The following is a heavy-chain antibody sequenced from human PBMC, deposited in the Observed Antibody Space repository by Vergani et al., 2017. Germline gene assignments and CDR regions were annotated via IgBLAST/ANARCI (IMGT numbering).Heavy chain of an antibody. CDR2: ISSSGRTI. D-gene: IGHD2-8*01. J-gene: IGHJ6*03. V-gene: IGHV3-11*01. CDR3: AAEREMLYANYYHMDV. CDR1: GVTFSDYY. Sequence: QVQLVESGGGLVKPGGSLRLSCAASGVTFSDYYMSWIRQAPGKGLEWVSYISSSGRTIYYADSGKGRFTISRDNAKNSLYLQMNSLRVEDTAVYYCAAEREMLYANYYHMDVWGKGTTVTVSS.